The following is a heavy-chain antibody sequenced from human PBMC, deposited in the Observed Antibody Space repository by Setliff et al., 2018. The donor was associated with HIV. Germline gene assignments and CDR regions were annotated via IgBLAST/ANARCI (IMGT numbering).Heavy chain of an antibody. CDR1: GYSISSGYY. V-gene: IGHV4-38-2*02. D-gene: IGHD1-26*01. J-gene: IGHJ4*02. CDR2: IYYGGRT. CDR3: ARHRDGGTYPLDY. Sequence: SETLSLTCTVSGYSISSGYYWGWIRQPPGKGLEWIGSIYYGGRTYYSPSLKSRVTISVDTSKNRFSLQLTSVTAADTAVYYCARHRDGGTYPLDYWGQGTLVTVSS.